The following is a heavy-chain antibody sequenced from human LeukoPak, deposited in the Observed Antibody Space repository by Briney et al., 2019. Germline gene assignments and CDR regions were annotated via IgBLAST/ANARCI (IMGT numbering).Heavy chain of an antibody. V-gene: IGHV4-39*07. J-gene: IGHJ4*02. Sequence: PSETLSLTCTVSGASISSGSYYWSWIRQPPGKGLEWIGEINHSGSTNYNPSLKSRVTISVDTSKNQFSLKLSSVTAADTAVYYCARGRGRGDYWGQGTLVTVSS. CDR2: INHSGST. CDR3: ARGRGRGDY. D-gene: IGHD3-10*01. CDR1: GASISSGSYY.